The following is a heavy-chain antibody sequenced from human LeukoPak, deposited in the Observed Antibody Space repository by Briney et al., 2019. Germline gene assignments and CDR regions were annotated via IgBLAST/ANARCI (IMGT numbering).Heavy chain of an antibody. D-gene: IGHD4-17*01. J-gene: IGHJ4*02. V-gene: IGHV1-46*01. CDR3: ARDLYGDYPLDY. Sequence: ASVKVSCKASGGTFSSYAISWVRQAPGQGLEWMGITNPSGGSTSYAQKFQGRVTMTRDTSTSTVYMELSSLRSEDTAVYYCARDLYGDYPLDYWGQGTLVTVSS. CDR2: TNPSGGST. CDR1: GGTFSSYA.